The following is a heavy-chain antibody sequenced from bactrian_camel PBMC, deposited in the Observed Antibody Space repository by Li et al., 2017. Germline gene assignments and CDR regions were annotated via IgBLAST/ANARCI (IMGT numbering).Heavy chain of an antibody. J-gene: IGHJ4*01. V-gene: IGHV3S1*01. CDR3: ASNAVDY. CDR2: ITTDGSRT. CDR1: EFPLNTYY. Sequence: HVQLVESGGGLRQPGGTLTLSCTPSASEFPLNTYYVNWVRQSLGKGLEWVSTITTDGSRTYYADSVKGRFTVERDNGLNTVWLQMDGLQSDDTALYYCASNAVDYWGQGTQVTVS.